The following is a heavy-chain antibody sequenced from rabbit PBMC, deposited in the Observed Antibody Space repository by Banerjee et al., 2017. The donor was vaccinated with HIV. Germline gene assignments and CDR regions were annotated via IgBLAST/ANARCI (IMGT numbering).Heavy chain of an antibody. J-gene: IGHJ3*01. CDR3: ARDLAGVIGWNFGL. D-gene: IGHD4-1*01. CDR2: IYTGSGGNT. V-gene: IGHV1S45*01. Sequence: QEQLVESGGGLVQPEGSLTLTCKASGFSFSSSYYIHWVRQAPGKGLELIACIYTGSGGNTNYASWAKGRFTISKTSSTTVTLQMTSLTAADTATYFCARDLAGVIGWNFGLWGQGTLVTVS. CDR1: GFSFSSSYY.